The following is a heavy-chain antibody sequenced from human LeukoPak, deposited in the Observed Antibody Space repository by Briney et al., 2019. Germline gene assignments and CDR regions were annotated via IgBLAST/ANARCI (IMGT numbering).Heavy chain of an antibody. D-gene: IGHD5-18*01. CDR3: ARGGGYSYGFYYFDY. Sequence: SETLSLTCTVSAPSTRSSSYYWGWVRQPPGKGLEWIVEVKESGSTNYNPSLKIRVTISVDTSKKQFSLKLSSVTAADTAVYYCARGGGYSYGFYYFDYWGQGTLVTVSS. CDR1: APSTRSSSYY. CDR2: VKESGST. V-gene: IGHV4-39*07. J-gene: IGHJ4*02.